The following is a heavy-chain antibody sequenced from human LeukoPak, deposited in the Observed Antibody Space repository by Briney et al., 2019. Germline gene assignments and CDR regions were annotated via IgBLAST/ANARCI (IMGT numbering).Heavy chain of an antibody. J-gene: IGHJ5*02. V-gene: IGHV4-34*01. CDR2: INHSGST. CDR1: GGSSSGYY. CDR3: ARDGRITMVRGVKDWFDP. D-gene: IGHD3-10*01. Sequence: PSETLSLTCAVYGGSSSGYYWSWIRQPPGKGLEWIGEINHSGSTNYNPSLKSRVTISVDTSKNQFSLKLSSVTAADTAVYYCARDGRITMVRGVKDWFDPWGQGTLVTVSS.